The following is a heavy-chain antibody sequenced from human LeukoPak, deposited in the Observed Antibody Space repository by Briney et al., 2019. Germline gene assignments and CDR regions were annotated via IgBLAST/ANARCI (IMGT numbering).Heavy chain of an antibody. CDR2: ISSSSSTI. Sequence: GGSLRLSCAASGSTFSNYSMNWVRQAPGKGLEWVSYISSSSSTIYYADSVKGRFTISRDNSKNTLYLQMNSLRAEDTAVYYCARRAGAYSHPYDYWGQGTLVTVSS. V-gene: IGHV3-48*01. J-gene: IGHJ4*02. CDR3: ARRAGAYSHPYDY. D-gene: IGHD4/OR15-4a*01. CDR1: GSTFSNYS.